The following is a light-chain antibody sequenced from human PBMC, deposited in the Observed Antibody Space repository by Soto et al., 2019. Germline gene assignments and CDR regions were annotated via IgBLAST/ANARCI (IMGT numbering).Light chain of an antibody. CDR2: ATS. Sequence: EIVLTQSPATLSLSPGQRATLYCRASQSLNHSLVWYQHIRGQGPRLLIFATSRRATDIPDRFSGSGSGTDFTLAIRRLEPEDFAVYYCHQFGYSPRTFGQGTKVE. V-gene: IGKV3-20*01. J-gene: IGKJ1*01. CDR3: HQFGYSPRT. CDR1: QSLNHS.